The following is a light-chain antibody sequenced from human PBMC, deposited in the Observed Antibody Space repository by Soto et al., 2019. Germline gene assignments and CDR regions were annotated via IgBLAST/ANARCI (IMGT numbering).Light chain of an antibody. V-gene: IGKV1-5*01. Sequence: DIQMTQSPSSLSASVGDRVTITCQASQDISNYLNWYQQKPGKAPKLLIYDASSLESGVPSRFSGSGSGTEFTLTISSMQPDDFATYYCQHYNSYPYTFGQGTKVDIK. CDR1: QDISNY. J-gene: IGKJ2*01. CDR3: QHYNSYPYT. CDR2: DAS.